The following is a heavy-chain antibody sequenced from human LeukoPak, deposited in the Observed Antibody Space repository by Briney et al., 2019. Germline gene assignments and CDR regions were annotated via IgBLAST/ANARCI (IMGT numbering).Heavy chain of an antibody. CDR1: GGSISSYY. CDR2: IYSSGST. J-gene: IGHJ4*02. Sequence: SEAQSLTCTVSGGSISSYYWSWIRQPAGKGLEWIGRIYSSGSTNYNPSLKSRVIMSVDTSKNQFSLKLTSVTAADTAVYYCAREPNYSGSYLPDYWGQGTLVTVSS. D-gene: IGHD1-26*01. V-gene: IGHV4-4*07. CDR3: AREPNYSGSYLPDY.